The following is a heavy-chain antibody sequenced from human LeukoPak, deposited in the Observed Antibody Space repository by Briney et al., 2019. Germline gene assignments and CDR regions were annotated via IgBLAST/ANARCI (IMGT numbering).Heavy chain of an antibody. J-gene: IGHJ4*02. D-gene: IGHD3-22*01. CDR2: ISSSSSTI. Sequence: GGSLRLSCAASGFTFSSYSMNWVRQAPGKGLEWVSYISSSSSTIYYADSVKGRFTISRDNARNSLYLQINSLRAEDTAVYYCAREDISYDSSGYYYDYWGQGTLVTVSS. V-gene: IGHV3-48*01. CDR1: GFTFSSYS. CDR3: AREDISYDSSGYYYDY.